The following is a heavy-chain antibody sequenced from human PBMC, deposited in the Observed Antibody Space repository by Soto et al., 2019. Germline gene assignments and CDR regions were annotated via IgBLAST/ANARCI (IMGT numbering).Heavy chain of an antibody. Sequence: EVQLLESGGGLVQPGGSLRLSCAASGFTFSSYAMSWVRQAPGKGLEWVSAISGSGGSTYYADSVKGRFTISRDNSKNTLCLQMNSLRAEDTAVYYCAKELSRIVVVPAATFDYWGQGTLVTVSS. CDR2: ISGSGGST. D-gene: IGHD2-2*01. J-gene: IGHJ4*02. CDR3: AKELSRIVVVPAATFDY. CDR1: GFTFSSYA. V-gene: IGHV3-23*01.